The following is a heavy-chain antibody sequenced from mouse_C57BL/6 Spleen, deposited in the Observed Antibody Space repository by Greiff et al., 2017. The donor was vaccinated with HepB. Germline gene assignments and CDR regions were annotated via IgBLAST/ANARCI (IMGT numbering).Heavy chain of an antibody. Sequence: QVQLQQSGAELARPGASVKLSCKASGYTFTSYWMHWVKQRPGRGLEWIGRIDPNSGGTKYNEKFKSKATLTVDKPSSTAYMQLSSLTSEDSAVYYCARGEDDYGWGAYAMDYWGQGTSVTVSS. V-gene: IGHV1-72*01. CDR2: IDPNSGGT. D-gene: IGHD2-4*01. J-gene: IGHJ4*01. CDR1: GYTFTSYW. CDR3: ARGEDDYGWGAYAMDY.